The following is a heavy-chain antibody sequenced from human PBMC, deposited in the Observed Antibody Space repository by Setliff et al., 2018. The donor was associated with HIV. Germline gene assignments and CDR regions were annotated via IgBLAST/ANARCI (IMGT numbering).Heavy chain of an antibody. CDR3: SKVSEHRTSSGSFYYYMDV. CDR1: GYSFTGYY. CDR2: IIPLFGTA. Sequence: SVKVSCKASGYSFTGYYMHWVRQAPGQGLEWVGAIIPLFGTANYAQKFQGRVTITADDSTSTVYMEVRSLRSADTAVYYCSKVSEHRTSSGSFYYYMDVWGEGTTVTVSS. J-gene: IGHJ6*03. V-gene: IGHV1-69*13. D-gene: IGHD6-6*01.